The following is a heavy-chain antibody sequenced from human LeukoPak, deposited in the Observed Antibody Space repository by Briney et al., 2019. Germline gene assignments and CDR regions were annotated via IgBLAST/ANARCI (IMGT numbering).Heavy chain of an antibody. J-gene: IGHJ4*02. CDR2: INTNTGNP. CDR1: GYTFNKYA. D-gene: IGHD3-10*01. Sequence: EASVKVSCKASGYTFNKYAISWVRQAPGQGLEWMGWINTNTGNPSYARDFTGRFVFSLDTSVNSAFLQINNLKAEDTAFYYCTLGSYWGQGTLVTVSS. V-gene: IGHV7-4-1*02. CDR3: TLGSY.